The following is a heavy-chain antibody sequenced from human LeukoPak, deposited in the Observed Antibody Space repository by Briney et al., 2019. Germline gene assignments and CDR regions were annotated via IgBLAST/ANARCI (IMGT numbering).Heavy chain of an antibody. CDR3: ARGTGAYYY. CDR2: ISISGGTI. CDR1: GFTFSSYT. Sequence: GGSLRLSCAASGFTFSSYTMTWVRQAPGKGLEWLSCISISGGTIFYADSVKGRFTISRDNAKNSLYLQMNSLRDEDTAVYYCARGTGAYYYWGQGTLVTVSS. V-gene: IGHV3-48*02. J-gene: IGHJ4*02. D-gene: IGHD3-16*01.